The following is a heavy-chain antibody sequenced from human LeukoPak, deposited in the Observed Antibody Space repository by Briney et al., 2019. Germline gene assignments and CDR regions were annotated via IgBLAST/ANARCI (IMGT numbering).Heavy chain of an antibody. CDR3: ARDVYGSGSYYFLDYYYMDV. V-gene: IGHV1-46*01. Sequence: ASVKVSCKASGYTFTGYYMHWVRQAPGQGLEWMGWINPSGGSTSYAQKFQGRVTMTRDTSTSTVYMELSSLRSEDTAVYYCARDVYGSGSYYFLDYYYMDVWGKGTTVTISS. J-gene: IGHJ6*03. D-gene: IGHD3-10*01. CDR2: INPSGGST. CDR1: GYTFTGYY.